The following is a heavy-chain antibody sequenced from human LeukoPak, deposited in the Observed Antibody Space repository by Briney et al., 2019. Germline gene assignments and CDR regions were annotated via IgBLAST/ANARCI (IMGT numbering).Heavy chain of an antibody. V-gene: IGHV4-4*07. J-gene: IGHJ6*02. CDR1: GGSISSYY. CDR3: ARDSGYCSSTSCRQTPYYYYYGMDV. D-gene: IGHD2-2*01. CDR2: IYTSGST. Sequence: AETLTLTCTVSGGSISSYYWSWIRQPAGKGLEWIGRIYTSGSTIYNPPLKIRFTMSVDTSKNQFSLKLSSVTAVDTDVYYCARDSGYCSSTSCRQTPYYYYYGMDVWGQETTVTVSS.